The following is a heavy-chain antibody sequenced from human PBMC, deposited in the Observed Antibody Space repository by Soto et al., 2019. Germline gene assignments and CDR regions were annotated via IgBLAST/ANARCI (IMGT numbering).Heavy chain of an antibody. J-gene: IGHJ6*02. CDR3: ARDAGGVMITFEGVTFMDV. CDR2: IWYDGSNK. V-gene: IGHV3-33*01. CDR1: GFTFSSYG. D-gene: IGHD3-16*01. Sequence: QVQLVESGGGVVQPGRSMRLSCAASGFTFSSYGMHWVLQAPGKGLEWVAVIWYDGSNKYYADSVKGRFTSSRDNSKNTLYLPMNRLRAEDTSVYYCARDAGGVMITFEGVTFMDVWGQGTTVTVSS.